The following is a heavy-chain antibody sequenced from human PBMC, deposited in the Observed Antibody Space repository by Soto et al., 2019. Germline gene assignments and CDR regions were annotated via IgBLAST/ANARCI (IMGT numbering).Heavy chain of an antibody. CDR3: AKSSQMSRSGYYYYYYAMDV. D-gene: IGHD3-22*01. CDR2: ITSSGDST. CDR1: GFTFSSYG. V-gene: IGHV3-23*01. J-gene: IGHJ6*02. Sequence: GGSLRLSCAASGFTFSSYGMSWVRQAPGKGLEWVSGITSSGDSTYQADTVKGRFTISRDNSKNTLYLQMNSLRAEDTAVYYCAKSSQMSRSGYYYYYYAMDVWGQGTTVTVSS.